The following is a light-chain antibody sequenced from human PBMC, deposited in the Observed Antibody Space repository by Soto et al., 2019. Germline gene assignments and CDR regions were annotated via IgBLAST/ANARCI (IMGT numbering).Light chain of an antibody. Sequence: EIVLTQSPGTLSLSQGERATISCRASQSVSSNYLAWYQQKPGQAPRLLIYAASNRAGGVTDRFGGSGSGTDFTLSVSRLEPEDFAVYYCQQYGSAPWTFGQGTKVEI. CDR3: QQYGSAPWT. CDR1: QSVSSNY. V-gene: IGKV3-20*01. J-gene: IGKJ1*01. CDR2: AAS.